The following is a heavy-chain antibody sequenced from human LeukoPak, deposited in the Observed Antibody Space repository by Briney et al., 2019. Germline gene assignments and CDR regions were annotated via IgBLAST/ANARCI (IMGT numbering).Heavy chain of an antibody. J-gene: IGHJ4*02. CDR3: ARHVEYTSSWYYFDY. Sequence: SETLSLTCTVSGDSISSSSYHWGWLRQPPGKGLEWIGSIYYTGSTYYNPSLNSRGTISVDTSKNQFSLQLSSVTAADTAVYYCARHVEYTSSWYYFDYWGQGTLVTVSS. CDR1: GDSISSSSYH. V-gene: IGHV4-39*01. D-gene: IGHD6-13*01. CDR2: IYYTGST.